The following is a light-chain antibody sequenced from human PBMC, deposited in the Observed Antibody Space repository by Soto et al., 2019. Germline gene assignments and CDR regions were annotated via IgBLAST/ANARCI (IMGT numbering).Light chain of an antibody. V-gene: IGKV3-15*01. CDR1: QFVSTN. J-gene: IGKJ4*01. CDR2: SAS. Sequence: EVVMTQSPATLSVSPGERATLSCRASQFVSTNLAWYQQKPGQAPRLLIYSASTRATGIPDRFSGSGSGTEFTPTISSLQSEDFGVYYCQQFNNWPPLTFGGGTKVEIK. CDR3: QQFNNWPPLT.